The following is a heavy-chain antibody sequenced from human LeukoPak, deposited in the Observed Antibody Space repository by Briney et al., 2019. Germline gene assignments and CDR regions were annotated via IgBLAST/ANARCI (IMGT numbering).Heavy chain of an antibody. D-gene: IGHD3-10*01. V-gene: IGHV3-21*01. CDR3: ARDLRLYYYGSGSRAPPGY. CDR1: GFTFSSYS. J-gene: IGHJ4*02. CDR2: ISSSSSYI. Sequence: GGSLRLLCAASGFTFSSYSMNWVRQASGKGLEWVSSISSSSSYIYYADSVKGRFTISRDNAKNSLYLQMNSLRAEDTAVYYCARDLRLYYYGSGSRAPPGYWGQGTLVTVSS.